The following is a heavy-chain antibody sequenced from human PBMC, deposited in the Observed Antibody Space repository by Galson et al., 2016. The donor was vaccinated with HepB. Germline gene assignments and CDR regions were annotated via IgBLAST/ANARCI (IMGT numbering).Heavy chain of an antibody. V-gene: IGHV3-7*01. CDR1: GFTFSSVW. D-gene: IGHD2-15*01. J-gene: IGHJ6*02. Sequence: SLRLSCATSGFTFSSVWMSWVRQAPGKGLEWVANIKPDGSEKYYADSMKGRFTISRDNSKNTLYLQMNSLIPEDTAVYTCVRGSVPSVGMDVWGQGTTVTVSS. CDR2: IKPDGSEK. CDR3: VRGSVPSVGMDV.